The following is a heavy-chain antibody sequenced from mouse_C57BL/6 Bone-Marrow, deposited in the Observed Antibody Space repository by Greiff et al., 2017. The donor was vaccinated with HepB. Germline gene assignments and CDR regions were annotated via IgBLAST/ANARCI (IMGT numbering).Heavy chain of an antibody. CDR1: GFTFSSYA. V-gene: IGHV5-4*03. CDR2: ISDGGSYT. CDR3: ASRYYGSSYIDFDV. J-gene: IGHJ1*03. Sequence: EVKLMESGGGLVKPGGSLKLSCAASGFTFSSYAMSWVRQTPEKRLEWVATISDGGSYTYYPDNVKGRFTISRDNAKNNLYLQMSHLKSEDTAMYYCASRYYGSSYIDFDVWGTGTTVTVSS. D-gene: IGHD1-1*01.